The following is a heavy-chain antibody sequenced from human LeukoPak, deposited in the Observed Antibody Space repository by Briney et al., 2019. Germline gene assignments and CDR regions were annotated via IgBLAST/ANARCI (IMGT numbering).Heavy chain of an antibody. CDR1: GFTFSTYG. CDR2: IWYDGSNK. V-gene: IGHV3-33*06. J-gene: IGHJ6*03. Sequence: GGSLRLSCAASGFTFSTYGMYWVRQAPGKGLDWVAVIWYDGSNKYYADSVKGRFTISRDNSKNTLYLQMNSLRAEDTAVYYCAKDSNPAGYYYMDLWGKGTTVTVSS. CDR3: AKDSNPAGYYYMDL. D-gene: IGHD1-14*01.